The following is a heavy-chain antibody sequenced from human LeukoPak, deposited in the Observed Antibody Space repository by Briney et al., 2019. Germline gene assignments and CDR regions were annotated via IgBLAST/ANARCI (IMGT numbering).Heavy chain of an antibody. D-gene: IGHD6-19*01. J-gene: IGHJ4*02. Sequence: ASVKVSCKASGYTFTNYGVSWVRQAPGQGLEWMGWISAYNGYTNYAQKFQFRVTMTTDTSTSTAYMELRGLTSDDTAVYYCARRALAGKISLDYWGQGTLVTVSS. CDR1: GYTFTNYG. CDR3: ARRALAGKISLDY. CDR2: ISAYNGYT. V-gene: IGHV1-18*01.